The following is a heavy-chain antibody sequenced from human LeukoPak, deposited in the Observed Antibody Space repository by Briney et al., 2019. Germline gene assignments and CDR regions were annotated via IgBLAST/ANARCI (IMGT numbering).Heavy chain of an antibody. CDR1: GYSFTSYW. V-gene: IGHV5-10-1*01. CDR3: ARQGHNFFDY. Sequence: GESLKISCKGSGYSFTSYWISWVRQMPGKGLEWMGRIDPSDSYTNYSPSFQGHVTISADKSISTAYLQWSTLKASDTAMYYCARQGHNFFDYWGQGTLVSVSS. CDR2: IDPSDSYT. J-gene: IGHJ4*02.